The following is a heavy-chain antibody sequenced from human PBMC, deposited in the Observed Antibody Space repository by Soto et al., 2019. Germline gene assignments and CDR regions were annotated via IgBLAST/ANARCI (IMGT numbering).Heavy chain of an antibody. CDR3: AKAPPDYYDSSGYSALDY. V-gene: IGHV3-23*01. D-gene: IGHD3-22*01. Sequence: GGSLRLSCAASGFTFSSYAMNWVRQAPGKGLEWVSAISGSGGSTYYADSVKGRFTISRDNSKNTLYLQMNSLRAEDTAVYYCAKAPPDYYDSSGYSALDYWGQGTLVTVS. CDR1: GFTFSSYA. J-gene: IGHJ4*02. CDR2: ISGSGGST.